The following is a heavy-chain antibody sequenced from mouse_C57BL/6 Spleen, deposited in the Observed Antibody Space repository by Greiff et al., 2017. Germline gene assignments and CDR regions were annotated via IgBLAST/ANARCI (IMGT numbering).Heavy chain of an antibody. CDR2: IDPANGNT. V-gene: IGHV14-3*01. Sequence: EVQLQQSVAELVRPGASVKLSCTASGFNIKNTYMHWVKQRPEQGLEWIGRIDPANGNTKYAPKFQGKATITADTSSNTAYLRLSSLTSEDTAIYYCRRVPAWDGSVVDYWGQGTTLTVSS. D-gene: IGHD2-3*01. CDR1: GFNIKNTY. CDR3: RRVPAWDGSVVDY. J-gene: IGHJ2*01.